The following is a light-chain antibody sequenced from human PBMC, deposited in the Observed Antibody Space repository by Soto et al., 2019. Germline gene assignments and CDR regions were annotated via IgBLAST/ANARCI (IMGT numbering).Light chain of an antibody. CDR2: GAS. J-gene: IGKJ1*01. CDR1: QSVPTNY. CDR3: QQYGSSPWT. Sequence: EIVLTQSPGTLSLSPGDTATLSCRASQSVPTNYLAWYQQKPGQAPSLLIYGASSRAAGTPDRFTGSGSGTDFTLSIDRLEPEDFAVYHCQQYGSSPWTFGQGTKVDIK. V-gene: IGKV3-20*01.